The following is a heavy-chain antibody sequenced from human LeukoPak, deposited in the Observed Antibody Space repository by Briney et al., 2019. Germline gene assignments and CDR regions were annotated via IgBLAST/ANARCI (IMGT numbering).Heavy chain of an antibody. V-gene: IGHV3-30-3*01. D-gene: IGHD6-6*01. J-gene: IGHJ4*02. Sequence: GSLRLSCAASGFTFSSYSMHWVRQAPGEGLEWVAIISYDGSNTYYADSVKGRFTISRDNSKNTLYLQMNSLRVEDTAAYYCARSGSSSSLRYFDYWGQGTLVTVSS. CDR2: ISYDGSNT. CDR3: ARSGSSSSLRYFDY. CDR1: GFTFSSYS.